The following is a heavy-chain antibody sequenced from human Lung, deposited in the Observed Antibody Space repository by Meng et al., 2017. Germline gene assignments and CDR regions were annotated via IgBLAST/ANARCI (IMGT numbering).Heavy chain of an antibody. CDR2: INHSGST. CDR1: GGSFSDYY. CDR3: ARGPTTMAHDFDY. D-gene: IGHD4-11*01. Sequence: HRQQVGARLLKPQEPLSLTCVVSGGSFSDYYWSWIRQPPGKGLEWIGEINHSGSTNYNPSLESRATISVDTSQNNLSLKLSSVTAADSAVYYCARGPTTMAHDFDYWGQGTLVTVSS. J-gene: IGHJ4*02. V-gene: IGHV4-34*01.